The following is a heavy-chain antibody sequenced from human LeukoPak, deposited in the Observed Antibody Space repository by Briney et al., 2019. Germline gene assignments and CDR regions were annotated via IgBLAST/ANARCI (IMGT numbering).Heavy chain of an antibody. J-gene: IGHJ6*02. CDR2: IIPIFGTA. CDR3: ARPSRATHGMDV. Sequence: SVKVSCKASGGTFISYAISWVRQAPGQGLEWMGGIIPIFGTANYAQKFQGRVTITADESTSTAYMELSSLRSEDTAVYYCARPSRATHGMDVWGQGTTVTVSS. D-gene: IGHD6-6*01. CDR1: GGTFISYA. V-gene: IGHV1-69*13.